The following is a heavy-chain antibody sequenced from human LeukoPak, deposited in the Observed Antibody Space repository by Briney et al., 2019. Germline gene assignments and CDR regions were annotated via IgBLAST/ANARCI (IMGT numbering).Heavy chain of an antibody. CDR1: GYTFTGYY. Sequence: ASVKVSCKASGYTFTGYYMHWVRQAPGQGLGWMGWINPNSGGTNYAQKFQGRVTMTRDTSISTAYMELSRLRSDDTAVYYCARGVGGHDSSGYYQTLFDYWGQGTLVTVSS. D-gene: IGHD3-22*01. V-gene: IGHV1-2*02. CDR3: ARGVGGHDSSGYYQTLFDY. J-gene: IGHJ4*02. CDR2: INPNSGGT.